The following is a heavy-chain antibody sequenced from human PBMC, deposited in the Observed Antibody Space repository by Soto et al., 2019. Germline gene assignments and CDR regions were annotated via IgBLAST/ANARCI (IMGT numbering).Heavy chain of an antibody. CDR3: AKTWTPGIATTITPL. CDR1: GVSISSSEW. D-gene: IGHD6-13*01. V-gene: IGHV4-4*02. CDR2: IYHNGNT. Sequence: PSETLSLTCAVSGVSISSSEWWSWVRQPPGEGLEWIGEIYHNGNTIYNPSLKSRVTISVDRSNNQFSLKLNSLTAADTAVYYCAKTWTPGIATTITPLWGQGTLVTVSS. J-gene: IGHJ4*02.